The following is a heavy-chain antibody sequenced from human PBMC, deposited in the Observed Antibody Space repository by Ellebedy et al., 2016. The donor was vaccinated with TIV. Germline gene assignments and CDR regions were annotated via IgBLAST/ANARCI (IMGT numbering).Heavy chain of an antibody. Sequence: PGGSLRPSCKGFGYSFTIYWIGWVRQMPGKVLEWLGIIYPGDSATITRYNPSFQGQVTISVVNSINTAYLQWSSLKASDTAMYYCARQGERPFDFWGQGTLVTVSS. V-gene: IGHV5-51*01. CDR1: GYSFTIYW. J-gene: IGHJ4*02. D-gene: IGHD1-1*01. CDR2: IYPGDSAT. CDR3: ARQGERPFDF.